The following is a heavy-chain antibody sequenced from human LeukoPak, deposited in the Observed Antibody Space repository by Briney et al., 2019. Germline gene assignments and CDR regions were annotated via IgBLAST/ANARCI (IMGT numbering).Heavy chain of an antibody. Sequence: GGSLRLSCAASGFTVSSNYMSWVRQAPGKGLEWVSVIYSGGSTYYTDSVKGRFTISRGNSKNTLYLQMNSLRAEDTAVYYCAKAGALNYYDSSGDYSAYNWFDPWGQGTLVTVSS. CDR2: IYSGGST. D-gene: IGHD3-22*01. V-gene: IGHV3-53*01. CDR3: AKAGALNYYDSSGDYSAYNWFDP. J-gene: IGHJ5*02. CDR1: GFTVSSNY.